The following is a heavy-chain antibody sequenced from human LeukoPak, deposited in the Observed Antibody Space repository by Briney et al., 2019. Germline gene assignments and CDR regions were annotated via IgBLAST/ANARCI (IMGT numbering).Heavy chain of an antibody. J-gene: IGHJ4*02. D-gene: IGHD5-12*01. CDR1: GFTFSSYW. V-gene: IGHV3-7*03. CDR3: ARVGGGYEGGYFDY. CDR2: IKQDGSEK. Sequence: GRSLRLSCAASGFTFSSYWMSWVRQTPGKGLEWVANIKQDGSEKYYADSVKGRFTISRDNAKNSLYLQMNSLRAEDTAVYYCARVGGGYEGGYFDYWGQGTLVTVSS.